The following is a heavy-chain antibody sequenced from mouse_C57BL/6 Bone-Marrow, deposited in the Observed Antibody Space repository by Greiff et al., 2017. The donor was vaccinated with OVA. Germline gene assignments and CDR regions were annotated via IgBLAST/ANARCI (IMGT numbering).Heavy chain of an antibody. CDR3: ARVDYPYCYSMDY. CDR1: GYSITSGYY. V-gene: IGHV3-6*01. Sequence: EVHLVESGPGLVKPSQSLSITCSVTGYSITSGYYWNWIRQFPGNKLEWMGYISYDGSNNYNPSLKNRISITRDTSKNQFFLKLNSVTTEDTATYYCARVDYPYCYSMDYWGQGTSVTVSS. CDR2: ISYDGSN. J-gene: IGHJ4*01. D-gene: IGHD2-4*01.